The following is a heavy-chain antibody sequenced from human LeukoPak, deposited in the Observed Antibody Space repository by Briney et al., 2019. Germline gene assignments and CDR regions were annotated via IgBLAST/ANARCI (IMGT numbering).Heavy chain of an antibody. CDR3: ASWGGLVPDAPHNDY. V-gene: IGHV3-21*01. D-gene: IGHD2-2*01. CDR1: GFTFSSYS. CDR2: ISSSSSYI. Sequence: GGSLRLSCAASGFTFSSYSMNWVRQAPGKGLEWVSSISSSSSYIYYADSVKGRFTISRDNAKNSLYLQMNSLRAEDTAVYYCASWGGLVPDAPHNDYWGQGTLVTVSS. J-gene: IGHJ4*02.